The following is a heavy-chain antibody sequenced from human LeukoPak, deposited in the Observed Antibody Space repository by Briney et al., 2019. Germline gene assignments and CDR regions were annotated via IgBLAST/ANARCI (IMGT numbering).Heavy chain of an antibody. Sequence: ASVKVSCKASGYTFTSYDINWVRQATGQGLEWMGWMNPNSGNTGYAQKFQGRVTMTRNTSISTAYMELRSLRSDDTAVYYCARVPRAVVPAAMVDYWGQGTLVTVSS. D-gene: IGHD2-2*01. CDR2: MNPNSGNT. J-gene: IGHJ4*02. CDR3: ARVPRAVVPAAMVDY. V-gene: IGHV1-8*01. CDR1: GYTFTSYD.